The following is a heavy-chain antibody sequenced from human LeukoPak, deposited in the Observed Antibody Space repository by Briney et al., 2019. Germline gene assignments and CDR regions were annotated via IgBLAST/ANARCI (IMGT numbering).Heavy chain of an antibody. Sequence: GGSLRLSCAASGFTFSSYAMSWVRQTPGKGLEWVSAISGSGGSTYYADSVQGRFTISRDNSMYTLYLQMNSLRAEDTAVYYCANTPARWPRLEAFDYWGRGTLVTVSS. CDR3: ANTPARWPRLEAFDY. CDR1: GFTFSSYA. D-gene: IGHD2-15*01. V-gene: IGHV3-23*01. J-gene: IGHJ4*02. CDR2: ISGSGGST.